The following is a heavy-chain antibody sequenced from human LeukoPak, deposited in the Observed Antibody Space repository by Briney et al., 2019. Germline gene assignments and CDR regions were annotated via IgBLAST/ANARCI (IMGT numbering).Heavy chain of an antibody. Sequence: ASVKVSCKASGYTFTSHDINWVRQATGQGLEWMGWMNPNSGSTGYAQKLQGRVTMTTDTSTSTAYMELRSLRSDDTAVYYCARGTYFDYWDQGTLVTVSS. CDR3: ARGTYFDY. V-gene: IGHV1-8*02. CDR2: MNPNSGST. J-gene: IGHJ4*02. CDR1: GYTFTSHD.